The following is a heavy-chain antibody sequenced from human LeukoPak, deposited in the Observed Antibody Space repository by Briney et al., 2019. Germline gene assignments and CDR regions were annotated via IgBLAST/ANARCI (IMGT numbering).Heavy chain of an antibody. CDR1: GFTFSSYW. CDR2: IKQDGSEK. CDR3: AREPLHYYDSSGYNGY. J-gene: IGHJ4*02. Sequence: GGSLRLSCAPSGFTFSSYWMSWVRQAPGKGLEWVANIKQDGSEKYYVDSVKGRFTISRDNAKNSLYLQMNSLRAEDTAVYYCAREPLHYYDSSGYNGYWGQGTLVTVSS. D-gene: IGHD3-22*01. V-gene: IGHV3-7*01.